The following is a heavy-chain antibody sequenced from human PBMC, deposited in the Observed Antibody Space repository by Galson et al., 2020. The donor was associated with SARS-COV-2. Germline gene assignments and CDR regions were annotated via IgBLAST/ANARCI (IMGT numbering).Heavy chain of an antibody. CDR2: ISYDGSLK. V-gene: IGHV3-30*18. J-gene: IGHJ3*02. Sequence: GGSLRLSCAVSGFTFNNFGFHWVRQAPGQGLEWLALISYDGSLKYYADSAKGRFTISRDNSKNTVYLQMDRLTLEDTAVYYCAKRKEFLQLWLGKDAFDIWGQVTMVAVSS. D-gene: IGHD5-18*01. CDR3: AKRKEFLQLWLGKDAFDI. CDR1: GFTFNNFG.